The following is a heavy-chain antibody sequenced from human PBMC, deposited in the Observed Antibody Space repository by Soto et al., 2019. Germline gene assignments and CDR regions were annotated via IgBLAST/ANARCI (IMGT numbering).Heavy chain of an antibody. CDR3: ARWGITVTTSYYYGMDV. J-gene: IGHJ6*02. Sequence: QVQLVESGGGLVKPGGSLRLSCAASGFTFSDYYMSWIRQAPGKGLEWVSYISSSSSYTNYADSVKGRFTISRDNAKNSLYLQMNSLRAEDTAVYYCARWGITVTTSYYYGMDVWGQGTTVTVSS. CDR2: ISSSSSYT. D-gene: IGHD4-4*01. CDR1: GFTFSDYY. V-gene: IGHV3-11*06.